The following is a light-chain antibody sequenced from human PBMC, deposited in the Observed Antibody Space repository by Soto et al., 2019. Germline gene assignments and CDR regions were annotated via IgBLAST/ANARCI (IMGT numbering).Light chain of an antibody. CDR1: QSIRYY. V-gene: IGKV1-39*01. Sequence: DIQMTQSPSSLSASVGDSVTITCRASQSIRYYLNWYQQKPGKAPKLLIYAASSLQSGVPLRFNGSGSGTHVTLPISRLEPEDFSTYYSHQSYSTPRLTFAQETNHEI. CDR2: AAS. CDR3: HQSYSTPRLT. J-gene: IGKJ2*01.